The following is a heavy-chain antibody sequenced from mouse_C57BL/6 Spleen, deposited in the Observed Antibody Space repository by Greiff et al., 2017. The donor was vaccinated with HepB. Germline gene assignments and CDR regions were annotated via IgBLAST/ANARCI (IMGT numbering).Heavy chain of an antibody. CDR3: ARKPLPGYYYAMDY. CDR2: TFYSGIT. J-gene: IGHJ4*01. V-gene: IGHV3-3*01. CDR1: GFSINSDCY. D-gene: IGHD4-1*01. Sequence: EVQVVESGPSLVRPSQTLSLTCTVTGFSINSDCYWIWIRQFPGNKLEYIGYTFYSGITYYNPSLESRTYITRDTSKNQFSLKLSSVTTEDTATYYCARKPLPGYYYAMDYWGQGTSVTVSS.